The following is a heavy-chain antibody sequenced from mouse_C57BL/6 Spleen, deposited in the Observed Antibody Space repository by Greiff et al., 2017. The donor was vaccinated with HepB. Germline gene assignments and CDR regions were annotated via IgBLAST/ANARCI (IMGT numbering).Heavy chain of an antibody. Sequence: VHVKQSGAELVRPGSSVKMSCKTSGYTFTSYGINWVKQRPGQGLEWIGYIYIGNGYTEYNEKFKGKATLTSDTSSSPAYMQRSSLTSEDSAIYFCANFGWEPYYFDYWGQGTTLTVSS. CDR2: IYIGNGYT. V-gene: IGHV1-58*01. D-gene: IGHD4-1*01. CDR1: GYTFTSYG. CDR3: ANFGWEPYYFDY. J-gene: IGHJ2*01.